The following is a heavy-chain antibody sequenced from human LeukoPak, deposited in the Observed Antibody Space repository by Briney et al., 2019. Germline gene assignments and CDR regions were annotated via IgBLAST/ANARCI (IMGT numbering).Heavy chain of an antibody. Sequence: ASXKVSCKASGYTFTGYYMHWVRQAPGQGLEWMGWINPNSGGTNYAQKFQGRVTMTRDTSISTAYMELSRLRSDDTAVYYCARDQAAAGYLTSGENFDYWGQGTLVTVSS. CDR2: INPNSGGT. D-gene: IGHD6-13*01. CDR1: GYTFTGYY. J-gene: IGHJ4*02. V-gene: IGHV1-2*02. CDR3: ARDQAAAGYLTSGENFDY.